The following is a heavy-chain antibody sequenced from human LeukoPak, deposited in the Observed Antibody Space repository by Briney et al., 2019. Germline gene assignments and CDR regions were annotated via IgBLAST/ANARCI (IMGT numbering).Heavy chain of an antibody. CDR2: IYHSGRP. CDR1: GYSISNGHD. Sequence: SETLSLTRSVSGYSISNGHDWDWIAQPPGRGLEWIASIYHSGRPYYNPSLKSRVTIAVDTSKNHFSLKLSSVTAADTAVYYRARGGDEQVAVYFFDSWGQGTLVIVSS. CDR3: ARGGDEQVAVYFFDS. D-gene: IGHD6-13*01. J-gene: IGHJ4*02. V-gene: IGHV4-38-2*02.